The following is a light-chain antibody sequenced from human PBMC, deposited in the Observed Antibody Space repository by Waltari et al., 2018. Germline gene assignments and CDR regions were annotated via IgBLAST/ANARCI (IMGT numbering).Light chain of an antibody. V-gene: IGLV2-14*03. CDR1: SSDVGRYNY. Sequence: QSALTQPASVSGSPGQSITISCTGASSDVGRYNYVSWYQQYPGTAPKLIIYDVSNRPSVVSKRFSGSKSGNTASLTISGLQAEDEADYYCSSYTSSSTLVFGGGTKLTVL. CDR3: SSYTSSSTLV. J-gene: IGLJ3*02. CDR2: DVS.